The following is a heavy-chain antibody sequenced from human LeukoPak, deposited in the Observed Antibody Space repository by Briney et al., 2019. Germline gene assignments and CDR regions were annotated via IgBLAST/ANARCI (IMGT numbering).Heavy chain of an antibody. Sequence: ASVTVSCKASGGTFSSYTISWVRQAPGQGLEWMGRIIPILGIANHAQKFQGRVTIPADKSTSTAYMELSSLRSEDTAVYYCASLERYCSSTSCSKGKNWFDPWGQGTLVTVSS. J-gene: IGHJ5*02. CDR2: IIPILGIA. V-gene: IGHV1-69*02. CDR3: ASLERYCSSTSCSKGKNWFDP. D-gene: IGHD2-2*01. CDR1: GGTFSSYT.